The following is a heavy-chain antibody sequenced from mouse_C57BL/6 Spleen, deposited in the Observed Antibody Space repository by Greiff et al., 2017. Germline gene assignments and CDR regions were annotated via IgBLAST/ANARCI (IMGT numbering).Heavy chain of an antibody. V-gene: IGHV1-63*01. CDR2: IYPGGGYT. J-gene: IGHJ4*01. Sequence: VQLQQSGAELVRPGTSVKMSCKASGYTFTNYWIGWAKQRPGHGLEWIGDIYPGGGYTNYNEKFKGKATLTADKSSSTAYMQFSSLTSEDSAIYYCARGGGSSSYYAMDYWGQGTSVTVSS. D-gene: IGHD1-1*01. CDR3: ARGGGSSSYYAMDY. CDR1: GYTFTNYW.